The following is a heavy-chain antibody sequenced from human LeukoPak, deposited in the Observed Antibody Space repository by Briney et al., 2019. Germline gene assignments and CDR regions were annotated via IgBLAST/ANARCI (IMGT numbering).Heavy chain of an antibody. CDR3: TTDSSKRVFMDV. CDR2: IKSKTDGGTT. V-gene: IGHV3-15*01. Sequence: GGSLRLSCAASGFTFSNAWMSWVRQAPGKGLEWVGRIKSKTDGGTTDYAAPVKGRFTISRDDSKNTLYLQMNSLKTEDTAVYYCTTDSSKRVFMDVWGKGTTVTASS. J-gene: IGHJ6*03. CDR1: GFTFSNAW. D-gene: IGHD6-19*01.